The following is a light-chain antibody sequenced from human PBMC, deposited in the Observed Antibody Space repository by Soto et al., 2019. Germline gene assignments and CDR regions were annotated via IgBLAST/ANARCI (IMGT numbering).Light chain of an antibody. Sequence: QSALTQPASVSGSPGQSITISCAGTMRDIGTYNFVSWYQQHPGKAPKLMIYEVSDRPSGVSDRFSGSKSDNTASLSISGLQAEDEADYYCSSYTSRSTYVFGTGTKLTV. J-gene: IGLJ1*01. CDR2: EVS. CDR3: SSYTSRSTYV. CDR1: MRDIGTYNF. V-gene: IGLV2-14*01.